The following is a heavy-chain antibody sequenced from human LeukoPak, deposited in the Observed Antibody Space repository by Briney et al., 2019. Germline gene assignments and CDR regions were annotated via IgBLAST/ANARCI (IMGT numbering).Heavy chain of an antibody. Sequence: SVKVSSKASGGTFSSYAISWVRQAPGQGLEWMGGIIPIFGTANYAQKFQGRVTITTDESTSTAYMELSSLRSEDTAVYYCARLNKGSSSWYWGYNWFDPWGQGTLVTVSS. CDR2: IIPIFGTA. J-gene: IGHJ5*02. D-gene: IGHD6-13*01. CDR1: GGTFSSYA. CDR3: ARLNKGSSSWYWGYNWFDP. V-gene: IGHV1-69*05.